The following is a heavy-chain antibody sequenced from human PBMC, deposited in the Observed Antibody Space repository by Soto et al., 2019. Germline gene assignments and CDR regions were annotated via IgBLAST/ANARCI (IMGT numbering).Heavy chain of an antibody. V-gene: IGHV3-7*01. CDR3: AREQLQVVIPDY. CDR1: GFTFSSYW. Sequence: EVQLVESGGGLVQPGGSLRLSCAASGFTFSSYWMNWVRQAPGKGLEWVANIKQDGSEQYYADSVKGRFTISRDNTKKSLYLQMDSLRAEDTAVYYCAREQLQVVIPDYWGQGALVTVSS. D-gene: IGHD6-13*01. J-gene: IGHJ4*02. CDR2: IKQDGSEQ.